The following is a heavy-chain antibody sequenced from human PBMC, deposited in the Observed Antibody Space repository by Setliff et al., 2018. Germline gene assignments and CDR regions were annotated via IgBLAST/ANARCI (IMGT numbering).Heavy chain of an antibody. CDR2: IYYRGST. V-gene: IGHV4-38-2*02. D-gene: IGHD3-10*01. J-gene: IGHJ6*02. Sequence: TLSLTCAIYGQSFSDYYWSWVRQPPGKGLEWIGSIYYRGSTYYNPSLKSRVTISVDTSKNQFSLKLSSVTAADTAVYYCAREGEIWFGELLPWGMDVWGQGTAVTVSS. CDR3: AREGEIWFGELLPWGMDV. CDR1: GQSFSDYY.